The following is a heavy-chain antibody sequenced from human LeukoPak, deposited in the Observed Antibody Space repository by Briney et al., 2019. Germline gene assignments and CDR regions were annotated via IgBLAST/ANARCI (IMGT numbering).Heavy chain of an antibody. J-gene: IGHJ6*02. CDR3: ARGHKIRYFADYYYSMDV. D-gene: IGHD3-9*01. CDR2: ISGSGSST. CDR1: GFTFSTSA. V-gene: IGHV3-23*01. Sequence: GGSLRLSCAASGFTFSTSAMSWVRQAPGKGLEWVSTISGSGSSTYYAGSVKGRFTISRDNSQNTLSLQMNSLRAEDTAVYYCARGHKIRYFADYYYSMDVWGQGTTVTVSS.